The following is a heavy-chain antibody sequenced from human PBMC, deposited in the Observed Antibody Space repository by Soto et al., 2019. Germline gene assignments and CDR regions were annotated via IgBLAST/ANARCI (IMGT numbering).Heavy chain of an antibody. CDR2: VYHTGNT. CDR3: AREQYNWKL. CDR1: GVCITPYY. J-gene: IGHJ4*02. D-gene: IGHD1-20*01. Sequence: PXASLWLTCTVSGVCITPYYWTWIRHPPGKGLEWIGYVYHTGNTYYNPSLKSRVTISLDTSKNQVSLRLKSVTAADTAVYYCAREQYNWKLWGQGTLVTVSS. V-gene: IGHV4-59*01.